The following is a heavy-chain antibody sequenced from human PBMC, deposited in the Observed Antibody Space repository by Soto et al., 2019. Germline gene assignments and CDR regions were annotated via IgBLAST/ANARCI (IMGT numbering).Heavy chain of an antibody. CDR3: ESGPGRLRP. CDR1: GDSVSSNSAA. V-gene: IGHV6-1*01. D-gene: IGHD5-12*01. Sequence: PSQTLSLTCAISGDSVSSNSAAWNWIRLSPSRGLEWLGRTYYRSKWYSDYAPSVKSRISIKPDTSKNQFSLQLNSVTPDDTAIYDCESGPGRLRPWGQGNLVTAAS. J-gene: IGHJ4*02. CDR2: TYYRSKWYS.